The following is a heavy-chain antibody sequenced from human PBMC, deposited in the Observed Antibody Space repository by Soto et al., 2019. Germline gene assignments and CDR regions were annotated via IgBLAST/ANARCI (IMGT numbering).Heavy chain of an antibody. CDR1: GFTFNIYA. CDR3: AKVFTPEQGNYFDY. Sequence: PGGSLRLSCAASGFTFNIYAINWVRQAPGKGLEWVSAISVSVDSTHYADSVKGRFTISRDNYKNTVYLEMNSLRAEDTAVYYCAKVFTPEQGNYFDYWGQGTLVTV. CDR2: ISVSVDST. V-gene: IGHV3-23*01. D-gene: IGHD1-26*01. J-gene: IGHJ4*02.